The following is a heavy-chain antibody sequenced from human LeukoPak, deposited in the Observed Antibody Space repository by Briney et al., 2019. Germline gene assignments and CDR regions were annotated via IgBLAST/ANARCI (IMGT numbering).Heavy chain of an antibody. CDR1: GYTFTGYY. V-gene: IGHV1-2*02. CDR3: AKDRHAPGRYCSSAICFPFDI. D-gene: IGHD2-2*01. J-gene: IGHJ5*02. Sequence: ASVKVSCKASGYTFTGYYMHWVRQAPGQGPEWMAWINPNSGGTNYAQKFQGRVTMTRDTSISTAYMELSRLRSDDTAVYYCAKDRHAPGRYCSSAICFPFDIWGQGTLVTVSS. CDR2: INPNSGGT.